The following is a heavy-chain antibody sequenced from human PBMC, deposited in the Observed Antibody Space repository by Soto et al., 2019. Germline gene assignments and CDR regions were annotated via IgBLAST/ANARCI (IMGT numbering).Heavy chain of an antibody. V-gene: IGHV1-18*01. CDR1: GYTFTSYG. Sequence: ASVKVSCKASGYTFTSYGISWVRQAPGQGLEWMGWISAYNGNTNYAQKLQGRVTMTTDTSTSTAYMELRSLRSDDTAVYYCASNPLNYDFWSGYLDYWGQGTLVTVSS. D-gene: IGHD3-3*01. CDR2: ISAYNGNT. J-gene: IGHJ4*02. CDR3: ASNPLNYDFWSGYLDY.